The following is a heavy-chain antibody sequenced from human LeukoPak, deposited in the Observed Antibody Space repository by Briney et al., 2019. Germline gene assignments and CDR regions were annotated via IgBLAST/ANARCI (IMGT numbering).Heavy chain of an antibody. CDR3: ARHSYYDSSGYSDY. D-gene: IGHD3-22*01. CDR1: GGSISSYY. Sequence: SETLSLTCTVSGGSISSYYWSWIRQPPGKGLEWIGYIYYSGSTNYNPSPKSRVTISVDTSKNQFSLKLSSVTAADTAVYYCARHSYYDSSGYSDYWGQGTLVTVSS. V-gene: IGHV4-59*08. J-gene: IGHJ4*02. CDR2: IYYSGST.